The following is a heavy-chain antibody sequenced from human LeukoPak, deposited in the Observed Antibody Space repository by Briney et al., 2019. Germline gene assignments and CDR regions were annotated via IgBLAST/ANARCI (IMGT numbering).Heavy chain of an antibody. V-gene: IGHV3-73*01. CDR2: IRTQANNDAT. D-gene: IGHD3-9*01. J-gene: IGHJ4*02. Sequence: GGSLRLSCAASGFTFSDSAMHWVRQASGKGLEWHGRIRTQANNDATAYGASVKGRFIISRDDSRNTAYLQMNSLKTEDTAVYYCVGDYNSLTGLNYWGQGTLVTVSS. CDR3: VGDYNSLTGLNY. CDR1: GFTFSDSA.